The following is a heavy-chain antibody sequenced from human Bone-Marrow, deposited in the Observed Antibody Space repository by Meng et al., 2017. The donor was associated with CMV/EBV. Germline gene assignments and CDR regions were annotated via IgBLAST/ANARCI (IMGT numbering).Heavy chain of an antibody. CDR2: INSDGSST. V-gene: IGHV3-74*01. Sequence: SCAASGFTFSSYWMHWVRQAPGKGLVWVSRINSDGSSTSYADSVKGRFTISRDNAKNTLYLQMNSLRAEDTAVYYCARDLVSSSWFYYYYGMDVWGQGTTVTVSS. CDR1: GFTFSSYW. CDR3: ARDLVSSSWFYYYYGMDV. D-gene: IGHD6-13*01. J-gene: IGHJ6*02.